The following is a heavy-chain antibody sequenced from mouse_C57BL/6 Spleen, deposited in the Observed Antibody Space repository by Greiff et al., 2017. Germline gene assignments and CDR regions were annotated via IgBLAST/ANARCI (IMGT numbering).Heavy chain of an antibody. J-gene: IGHJ2*01. CDR2: IYPGSGNT. CDR1: GSTFTDYY. Sequence: VQLQQSGAELVRPGASVKLSCKASGSTFTDYYINWVKQRPGQGLEWIARIYPGSGNTYYNEKFKGKATLTAEKSSSTAYMQLSSLTSEDAAVYFCARGTVYYFDYWGQGTTLTVSS. D-gene: IGHD3-3*01. V-gene: IGHV1-76*01. CDR3: ARGTVYYFDY.